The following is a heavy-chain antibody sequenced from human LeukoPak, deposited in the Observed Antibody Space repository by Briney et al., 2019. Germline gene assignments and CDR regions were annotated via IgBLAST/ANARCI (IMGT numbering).Heavy chain of an antibody. D-gene: IGHD3-9*01. CDR1: GYTFTSYD. V-gene: IGHV1-8*01. J-gene: IGHJ6*02. Sequence: GASVKVSCKASGYTFTSYDINWVRQATGQGLEWMGWMNPNSGNTGYAQKFQGRVTMTRNTSISTAYMELSSLRSEDTAVYYCARGPGRRDYDILTGYPYYYYYGMDVWGQGTTVTVSS. CDR2: MNPNSGNT. CDR3: ARGPGRRDYDILTGYPYYYYYGMDV.